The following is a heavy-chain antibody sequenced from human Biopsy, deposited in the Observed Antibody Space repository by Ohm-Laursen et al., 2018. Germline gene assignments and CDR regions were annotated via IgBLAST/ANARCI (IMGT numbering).Heavy chain of an antibody. V-gene: IGHV3-21*01. CDR2: ISASGNHI. Sequence: SLRLFCTASGISFSSSAMNWVRQAPGKGLEWVSSISASGNHIYYTDSVKGRFTVSRDNGKNSVYLQMNSLRVEDTAFYYCARDGEAKYCKHGVCPSDFWGQGTLVTVSS. CDR3: ARDGEAKYCKHGVCPSDF. J-gene: IGHJ4*02. CDR1: GISFSSSA. D-gene: IGHD2-8*01.